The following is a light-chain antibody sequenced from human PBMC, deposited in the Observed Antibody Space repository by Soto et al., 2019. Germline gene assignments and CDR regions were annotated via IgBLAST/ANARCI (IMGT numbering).Light chain of an antibody. CDR3: SSHTTYSTRV. Sequence: QSVLTQPASVSGSPGQSITISCTGTSSDVGSYNYVSWYQQHPVQAPKLMIYDVTNRPSGVSDRFSGSKSGNTASLTISGLRADDEVDYYCSSHTTYSTRVFGTGTKVTVL. V-gene: IGLV2-14*01. CDR1: SSDVGSYNY. CDR2: DVT. J-gene: IGLJ1*01.